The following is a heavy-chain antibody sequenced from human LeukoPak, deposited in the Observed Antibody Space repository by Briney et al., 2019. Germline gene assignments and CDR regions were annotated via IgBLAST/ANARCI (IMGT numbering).Heavy chain of an antibody. CDR2: ISYDGSNK. J-gene: IGHJ1*01. CDR3: ARDPTGATFRAEYFQH. D-gene: IGHD1-26*01. CDR1: GFTFSSYA. Sequence: PGGSLRLSCAASGFTFSSYAMHWVRQAPGKGLEWVAVISYDGSNKYYADSVKGRFTISRDNSKNTLYLQMNSLRAEDTAVYYCARDPTGATFRAEYFQHWGQGTLVTVSS. V-gene: IGHV3-30-3*01.